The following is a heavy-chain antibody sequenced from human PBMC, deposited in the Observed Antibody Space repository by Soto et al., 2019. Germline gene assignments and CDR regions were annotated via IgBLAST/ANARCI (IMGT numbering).Heavy chain of an antibody. Sequence: QITLNESGPTPVKPRQTLTLTCTFSGFSLTTSGVGVGWIRQSPGKAPEWLPLIYWDDDKRYSPSLKSRLTITKDTSKNQVVLTMADLDPADTATYYCAHRVLRTVFGLVTTTAIYFDFWGQGTPVAVSS. V-gene: IGHV2-5*02. CDR3: AHRVLRTVFGLVTTTAIYFDF. CDR2: IYWDDDK. D-gene: IGHD3-3*01. CDR1: GFSLTTSGVG. J-gene: IGHJ4*02.